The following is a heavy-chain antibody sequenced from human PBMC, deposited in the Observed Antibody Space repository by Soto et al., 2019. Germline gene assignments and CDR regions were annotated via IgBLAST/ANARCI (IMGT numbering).Heavy chain of an antibody. CDR2: IYYSGNT. CDR1: GGSIVTGSHY. D-gene: IGHD1-1*01. J-gene: IGHJ6*02. Sequence: SETLSLTCTASGGSIVTGSHYWGWIRQPPGKGLEWLGHIYYSGNTYYPPSLKSRVTISVDTSKNQFSLRLSSVTAADTAVYYCARLPQEYNYYGMDVWGQGTTVTVSS. CDR3: ARLPQEYNYYGMDV. V-gene: IGHV4-39*01.